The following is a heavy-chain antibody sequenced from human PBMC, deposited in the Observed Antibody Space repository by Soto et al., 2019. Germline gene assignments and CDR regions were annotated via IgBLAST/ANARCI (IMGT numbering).Heavy chain of an antibody. V-gene: IGHV4-39*01. Sequence: QLRLQESGPGLVKPSETLSLTCTVSGGSISGTAYYWAWIRQPPGKGLEWIGSIYYSGPTYYSPSLKSRVTMSVDPSKNQFSLNLNSVTAADTAVYYCATNSGGLRSYFDYWGQGTPVTVSS. CDR1: GGSISGTAYY. CDR2: IYYSGPT. CDR3: ATNSGGLRSYFDY. J-gene: IGHJ4*02. D-gene: IGHD1-26*01.